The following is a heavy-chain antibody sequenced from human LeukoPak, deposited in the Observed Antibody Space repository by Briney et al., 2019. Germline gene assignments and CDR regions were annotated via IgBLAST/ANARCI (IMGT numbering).Heavy chain of an antibody. V-gene: IGHV3-23*01. CDR3: AKDWGSSSGRVYFDY. D-gene: IGHD6-6*01. CDR1: GFTFSSYA. Sequence: PGGSRRLSCAASGFTFSSYAMSWVRQAPGKGLEWVSAISGSGGSTYYADSVKGRFAISRDNSKNTLYLQMNSLRAEDTAVYYCAKDWGSSSGRVYFDYWGQGTLVTVSS. CDR2: ISGSGGST. J-gene: IGHJ4*02.